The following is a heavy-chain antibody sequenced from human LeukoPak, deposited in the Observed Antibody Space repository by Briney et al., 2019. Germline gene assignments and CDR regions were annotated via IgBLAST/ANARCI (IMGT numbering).Heavy chain of an antibody. CDR1: GFTFSDHY. CDR3: ARDPDYQAFDI. CDR2: TRNKANSYTT. J-gene: IGHJ3*02. V-gene: IGHV3-72*01. D-gene: IGHD4-11*01. Sequence: PGGSLRLSCAASGFTFSDHYMDWVRQAPGKGLEWVGRTRNKANSYTTEYAASVKGRFTISRDDSKNSLYLQMNSLRAEDTAVYYCARDPDYQAFDIWGQGTMVTVSS.